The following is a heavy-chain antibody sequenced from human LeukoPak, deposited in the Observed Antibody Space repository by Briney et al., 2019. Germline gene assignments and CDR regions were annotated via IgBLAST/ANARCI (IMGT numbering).Heavy chain of an antibody. CDR3: ARRDFYDSSGYHPDY. D-gene: IGHD3-22*01. CDR1: GYTFTNYW. J-gene: IGHJ4*02. CDR2: IYPGDSDT. V-gene: IGHV5-51*01. Sequence: PGESLKISCKGSGYTFTNYWIGWVRQMPGKGLEWMGIIYPGDSDTRYSPSLQGHVIISADKSITTAFLQWSSLQASDTAIYYCARRDFYDSSGYHPDYWGQGTLVTVSS.